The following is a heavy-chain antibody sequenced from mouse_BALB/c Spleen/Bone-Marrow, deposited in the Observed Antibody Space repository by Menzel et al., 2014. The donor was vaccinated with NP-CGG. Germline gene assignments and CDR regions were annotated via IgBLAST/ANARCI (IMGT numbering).Heavy chain of an antibody. CDR2: INPYNDST. D-gene: IGHD1-1*01. V-gene: IGHV1-14*01. Sequence: VQLQQSGPELVKPGAPVKMSCKASGYTFTSYVMPWVKQKPGQGLEWIGYINPYNDSTKYNEKSKVKATLTSDTSSSAAYMELSSLTSEDSAVYYCARGGYYYGSSPYYFDYWGQGTTLTVSS. J-gene: IGHJ2*01. CDR1: GYTFTSYV. CDR3: ARGGYYYGSSPYYFDY.